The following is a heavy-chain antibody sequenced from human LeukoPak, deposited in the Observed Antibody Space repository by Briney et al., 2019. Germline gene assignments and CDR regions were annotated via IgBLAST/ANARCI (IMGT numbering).Heavy chain of an antibody. V-gene: IGHV3-74*01. J-gene: IGHJ4*02. Sequence: SGGSLRLSCAASGFTFSSYWMHWVRQAPGKGLVWVSRINSDGSSTSYADSVKGRFTISRDNAKNTLYLQMNSLGAEDTAVYYCSLLSSCSGGSCDYFDYWGQGTLVTVSS. CDR1: GFTFSSYW. CDR3: SLLSSCSGGSCDYFDY. CDR2: INSDGSST. D-gene: IGHD2-15*01.